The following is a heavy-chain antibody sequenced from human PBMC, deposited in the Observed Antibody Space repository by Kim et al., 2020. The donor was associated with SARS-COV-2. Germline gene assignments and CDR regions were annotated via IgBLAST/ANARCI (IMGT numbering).Heavy chain of an antibody. Sequence: GGSLRLSCAASGFTFSNAWMSWVRQAPGKGLEWVGRIKSKTDGGTTDYAAPVKGRFTISRDDSKNTLYLQMNSLKTEDTAVYYCTTSLRYFDWLLLAFDIWGQGTMVTVSS. CDR2: IKSKTDGGTT. D-gene: IGHD3-9*01. CDR1: GFTFSNAW. V-gene: IGHV3-15*01. J-gene: IGHJ3*02. CDR3: TTSLRYFDWLLLAFDI.